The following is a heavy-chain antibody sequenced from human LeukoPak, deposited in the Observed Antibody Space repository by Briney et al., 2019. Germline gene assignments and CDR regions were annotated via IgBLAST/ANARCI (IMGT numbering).Heavy chain of an antibody. CDR2: IYYSGST. J-gene: IGHJ4*02. CDR3: ASLYYDILTGYSAFDY. Sequence: SETLSLTCTVSGGSISRFYWSWIRQPPGKGLEWIGHIYYSGSTSYNPSLKSRVTISVDTSKNQFSLKLSSVTAADTAVYYCASLYYDILTGYSAFDYWGRGTLVTVSS. V-gene: IGHV4-59*01. CDR1: GGSISRFY. D-gene: IGHD3-9*01.